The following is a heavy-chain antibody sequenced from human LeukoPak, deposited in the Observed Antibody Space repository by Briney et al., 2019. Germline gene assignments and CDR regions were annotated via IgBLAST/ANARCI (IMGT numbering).Heavy chain of an antibody. CDR2: IYYSGNT. CDR3: ARHEERWLQLGSYFQH. D-gene: IGHD5-24*01. V-gene: IGHV4-39*01. Sequence: SETLSLTCTVSGGSISSSSYCWGRIRQPPGKGLEGIGSIYYSGNTYYNPSLKSRVTISVDTSKNQFSLKLSSMTAADTAVYYCARHEERWLQLGSYFQHWGQGTLVTVSS. CDR1: GGSISSSSYC. J-gene: IGHJ1*01.